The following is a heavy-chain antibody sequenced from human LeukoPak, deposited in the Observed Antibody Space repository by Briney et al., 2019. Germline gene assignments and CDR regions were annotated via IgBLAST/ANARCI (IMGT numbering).Heavy chain of an antibody. D-gene: IGHD1/OR15-1a*01. CDR3: ATSESQTKFDY. V-gene: IGHV5-51*01. Sequence: GESLKISCQGSGYSFTTYWIGWVRQMPGKGLEWMGIIFPGDFETIYSPSFQGQVTISADKSINTAYLQWSSLKASDTAMYYCATSESQTKFDYWGQGTLVTASS. CDR1: GYSFTTYW. J-gene: IGHJ4*02. CDR2: IFPGDFET.